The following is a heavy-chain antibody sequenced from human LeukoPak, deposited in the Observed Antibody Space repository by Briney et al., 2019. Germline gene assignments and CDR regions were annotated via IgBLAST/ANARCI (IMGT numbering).Heavy chain of an antibody. D-gene: IGHD6-13*01. CDR1: GGTFSSYA. CDR3: ARELGYSSSWFLDYFDY. J-gene: IGHJ4*02. Sequence: SVKVSCKASGGTFSSYATSWVRQAPGQGLEWMGRIIPILGIANYAQKFQGRVTITADKSTSTAYMELSSLRSEDTAVYYCARELGYSSSWFLDYFDYWGQGTLVTVSS. V-gene: IGHV1-69*04. CDR2: IIPILGIA.